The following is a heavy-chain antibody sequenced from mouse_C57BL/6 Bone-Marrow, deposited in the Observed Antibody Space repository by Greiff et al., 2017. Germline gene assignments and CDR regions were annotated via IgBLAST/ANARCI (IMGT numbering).Heavy chain of an antibody. J-gene: IGHJ2*01. Sequence: QVQLQQPGAELVKPGASVKLSCKASGYTFTSYWMHWVKQRPGQGLEWIGMIHPNSGSTNYNEKFKSKDTLTVDKSSSTAYMQLSSLTSEDSAVYYCARGPITTVKGDFDYWGQGTTLTVSS. CDR2: IHPNSGST. V-gene: IGHV1-64*01. D-gene: IGHD1-1*01. CDR1: GYTFTSYW. CDR3: ARGPITTVKGDFDY.